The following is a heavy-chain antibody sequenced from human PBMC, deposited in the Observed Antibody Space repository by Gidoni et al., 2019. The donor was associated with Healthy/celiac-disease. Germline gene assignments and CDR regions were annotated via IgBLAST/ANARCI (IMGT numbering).Heavy chain of an antibody. D-gene: IGHD3-22*01. CDR2: INHSGST. CDR1: GGSFSGYY. J-gene: IGHJ4*02. V-gene: IGHV4-34*01. CDR3: ARGLYYYDSSGYVYFDY. Sequence: QVQLQQWGAGLLKPSETLSLTCAVYGGSFSGYYWSWLRQPPGKGLEWIGEINHSGSTNYNPSLKSRVTISVDTSKNQFSLKLSSVTAADTAVYYCARGLYYYDSSGYVYFDYWGQGTLVTVSS.